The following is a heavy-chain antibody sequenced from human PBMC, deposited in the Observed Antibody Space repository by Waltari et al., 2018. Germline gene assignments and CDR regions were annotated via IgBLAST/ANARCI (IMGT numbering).Heavy chain of an antibody. D-gene: IGHD5-12*01. Sequence: QVQLVQSGAEVKTPGSSVKVSCKAFGGTLTSYAITWVRQAPGQGLEWMGGIIPILGITNYAQKFQGRVTITADESTSTGYMELNSLRSEDTAVYFCARGYSDYEGDYYYYMDVWGKGTTVTVSS. CDR1: GGTLTSYA. J-gene: IGHJ6*03. CDR2: IIPILGIT. CDR3: ARGYSDYEGDYYYYMDV. V-gene: IGHV1-69*04.